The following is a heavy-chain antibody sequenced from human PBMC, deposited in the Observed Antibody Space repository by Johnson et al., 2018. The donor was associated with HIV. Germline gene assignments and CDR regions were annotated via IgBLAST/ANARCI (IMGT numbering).Heavy chain of an antibody. V-gene: IGHV3-30*01. CDR2: VSYNEDKK. Sequence: QVQLVESGGGVVRPGGSLRLSCAASGFTFSSYAMSWVRQAPGKGLEWMAIVSYNEDKKYYADSVKGRFTISRDNSKNTLYLQMNSLRVEDTAIYYCARLPSGYNRDAFNIWGQGTMVTVSS. CDR3: ARLPSGYNRDAFNI. D-gene: IGHD5-18*01. J-gene: IGHJ3*02. CDR1: GFTFSSYA.